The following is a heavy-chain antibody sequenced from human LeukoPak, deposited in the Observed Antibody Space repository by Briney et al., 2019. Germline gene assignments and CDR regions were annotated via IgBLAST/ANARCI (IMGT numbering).Heavy chain of an antibody. J-gene: IGHJ5*02. D-gene: IGHD2-21*01. CDR1: GYSFTSYW. V-gene: IGHV5-51*01. CDR3: ARHREHMGFNWFDP. Sequence: GESLKISCKGSGYSFTSYWIGWVRQLPGKGLEWMGIIYPGDSDTRYSPSFQGQVTISVDKSISTAYLQWSSLKASDTAMYYCARHREHMGFNWFDPWGQGTLVTVSS. CDR2: IYPGDSDT.